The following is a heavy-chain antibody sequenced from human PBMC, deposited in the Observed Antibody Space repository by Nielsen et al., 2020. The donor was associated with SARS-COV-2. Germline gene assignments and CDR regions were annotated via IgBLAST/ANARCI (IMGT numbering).Heavy chain of an antibody. CDR2: ISAYNGNT. D-gene: IGHD3-3*01. CDR1: DYTFTSYG. Sequence: ASVQVSCKASDYTFTSYGISWVRQAPGQGLEWMGWISAYNGNTNYAQKLQGRVTMTTDTSTSTAYMELRSLRSDDTAVYYCARAYYDFWSGYYPPDYYYYGMDVWGQGTTVTVSS. V-gene: IGHV1-18*01. J-gene: IGHJ6*02. CDR3: ARAYYDFWSGYYPPDYYYYGMDV.